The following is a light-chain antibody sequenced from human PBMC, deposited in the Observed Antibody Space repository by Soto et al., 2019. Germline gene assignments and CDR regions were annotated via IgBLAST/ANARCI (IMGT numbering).Light chain of an antibody. CDR3: QQYGSSPGT. V-gene: IGKV3-20*01. Sequence: EIVLTQSPGTLSLSPGERATLSCRASQSVSSSYLAWYQQKPGQAPRLLIYGASSRATGIPDRFSGSGPGTDFTLTSSKLEPEDFALYYCQQYGSSPGTFGQGTKAEIK. CDR2: GAS. J-gene: IGKJ1*01. CDR1: QSVSSSY.